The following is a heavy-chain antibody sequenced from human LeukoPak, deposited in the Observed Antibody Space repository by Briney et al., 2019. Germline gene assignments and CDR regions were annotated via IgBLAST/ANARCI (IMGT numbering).Heavy chain of an antibody. Sequence: GESLKNSCKDSGYSFTDYWIGWVRQMPGKGLEWMGIIHSADSHTKYSPSFQGQVTISADKSISTAYLQWSGLKASDTAMYYCAGARHGDYRWDYWGQGTLVTVSS. CDR1: GYSFTDYW. V-gene: IGHV5-51*01. J-gene: IGHJ4*02. CDR3: AGARHGDYRWDY. CDR2: IHSADSHT. D-gene: IGHD4-17*01.